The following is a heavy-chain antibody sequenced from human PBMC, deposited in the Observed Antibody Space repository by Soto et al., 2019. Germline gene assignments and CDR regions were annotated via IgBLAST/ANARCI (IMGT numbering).Heavy chain of an antibody. V-gene: IGHV4-31*03. CDR1: GGSISSGGYY. J-gene: IGHJ3*02. D-gene: IGHD5-18*01. CDR3: ARDQGIQLWDDAFDI. CDR2: IYYSGST. Sequence: QVQLQESGPGLVKPSQTLSLTCTVSGGSISSGGYYWSWIRQHPGKGLEWIGYIYYSGSTYYNPSLKSRVTISVDTSKNQCSLKLSSVTAADTAVYYCARDQGIQLWDDAFDIWGQGTMVTVSS.